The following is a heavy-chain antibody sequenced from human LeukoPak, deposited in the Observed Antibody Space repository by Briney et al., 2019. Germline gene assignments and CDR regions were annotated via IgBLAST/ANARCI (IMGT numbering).Heavy chain of an antibody. CDR1: GFTVNINY. D-gene: IGHD5-18*01. CDR3: ARRATSERGHSYGLDY. J-gene: IGHJ4*02. Sequence: GGSLRLSCAASGFTVNINYMSWVRQAPGKGLEWVSVIYSGGSTYYADSVKGRFTISRDNSKNTLYLQMNSLRAEDTAVYYCARRATSERGHSYGLDYWGQGTLVTVSS. V-gene: IGHV3-53*01. CDR2: IYSGGST.